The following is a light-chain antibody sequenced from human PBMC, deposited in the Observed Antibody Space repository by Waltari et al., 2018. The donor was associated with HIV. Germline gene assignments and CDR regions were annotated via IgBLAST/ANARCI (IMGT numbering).Light chain of an antibody. J-gene: IGLJ3*02. Sequence: QTVVTQEPSFSVSPGGTITLTCGLSSGSVPSASSPSWYQQTTGQPPRTLIYNTDTRSSGVPDRFSGSIVGNKAALTITGAQSEDESDYYCLLYMASGRVFGGGTRLTVL. V-gene: IGLV8-61*01. CDR2: NTD. CDR1: SGSVPSASS. CDR3: LLYMASGRV.